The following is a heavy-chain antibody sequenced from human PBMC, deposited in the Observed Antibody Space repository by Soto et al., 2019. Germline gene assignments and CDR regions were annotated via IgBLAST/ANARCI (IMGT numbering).Heavy chain of an antibody. CDR1: GYTFTVYY. J-gene: IGHJ4*02. V-gene: IGHV1-2*02. CDR3: ARDLAKGGGSAGFDY. Sequence: ASVKVSFKASGYTFTVYYMHWVRQAPGQGLEWMGWINPKSGGTMYPQKFQGRVTMTWDTSISTAYMALTRLRSDDTAVYYCARDLAKGGGSAGFDYWGQGTLVTVSS. D-gene: IGHD1-26*01. CDR2: INPKSGGT.